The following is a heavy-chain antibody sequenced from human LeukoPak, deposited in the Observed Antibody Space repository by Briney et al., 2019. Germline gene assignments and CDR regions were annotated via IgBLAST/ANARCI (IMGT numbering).Heavy chain of an antibody. Sequence: ASVKVSCKASGYTFTRYGISWVRQPPCRGLEWMGWISAYNGNTNYAQKLQGRVTMTTDTSTSTADMELRSLRSDDTAVYYCARGHPVVVAAIDYWGQGTLVTVSS. J-gene: IGHJ4*02. CDR1: GYTFTRYG. V-gene: IGHV1-18*01. D-gene: IGHD2-15*01. CDR2: ISAYNGNT. CDR3: ARGHPVVVAAIDY.